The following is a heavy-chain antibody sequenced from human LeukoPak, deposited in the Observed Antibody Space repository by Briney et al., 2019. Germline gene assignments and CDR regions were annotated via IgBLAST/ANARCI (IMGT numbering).Heavy chain of an antibody. Sequence: GASVKVSCKASGYTFTGYYMHWVRQAPGQRLEWMGWINPNSGGTNYAQKFQGRVTMTRDTSISTAYMELNRLRSDDTAVYYCARDRSWAIFGVVIMYYFDYWGQGTLVTVSS. CDR3: ARDRSWAIFGVVIMYYFDY. CDR1: GYTFTGYY. V-gene: IGHV1-2*02. CDR2: INPNSGGT. J-gene: IGHJ4*02. D-gene: IGHD3-3*01.